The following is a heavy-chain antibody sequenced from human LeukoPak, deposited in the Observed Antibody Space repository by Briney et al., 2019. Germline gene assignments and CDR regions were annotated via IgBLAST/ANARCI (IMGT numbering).Heavy chain of an antibody. Sequence: SQTLSLTCTVSGVSISSGSYYWAWIRQPAGKGLEWIGRIYTTGSTNYNPSFKSRVTISVDTSKNQFSLKLSSVTAADTAVYYGAREGYYDRSGYREYWGQGTLVTVSS. D-gene: IGHD3-22*01. J-gene: IGHJ4*02. CDR2: IYTTGST. CDR3: AREGYYDRSGYREY. V-gene: IGHV4-61*02. CDR1: GVSISSGSYY.